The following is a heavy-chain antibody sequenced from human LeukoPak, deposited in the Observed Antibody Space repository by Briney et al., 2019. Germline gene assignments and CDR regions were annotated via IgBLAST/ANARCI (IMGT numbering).Heavy chain of an antibody. J-gene: IGHJ6*02. CDR3: ARDHYDFWSGYYTGGYYYGMDV. V-gene: IGHV3-30*04. D-gene: IGHD3-3*01. Sequence: GGSLRLSCAASGFTFSSYAMHWVRQAPGKGLEWVAVISYDGSNKYYADSVKGRFTISRDNSKNTLYLQMNSLRAEDTAVYYCARDHYDFWSGYYTGGYYYGMDVWGQGTTVTVSS. CDR1: GFTFSSYA. CDR2: ISYDGSNK.